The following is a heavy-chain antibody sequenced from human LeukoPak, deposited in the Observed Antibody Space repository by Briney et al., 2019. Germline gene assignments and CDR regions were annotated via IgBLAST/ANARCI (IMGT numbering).Heavy chain of an antibody. Sequence: PGGSLRLSCAASGFTFSSYGMHWVRQAPGKGLEWVAFIRYDGSNKYYADSVKGRFTISRDTSKNTVYLQMNTLRAEDSALYYCTRTGLGYTLGNGLDAWGQGTQVTVSS. CDR1: GFTFSSYG. CDR2: IRYDGSNK. CDR3: TRTGLGYTLGNGLDA. J-gene: IGHJ5*02. V-gene: IGHV3-30*02. D-gene: IGHD5-18*01.